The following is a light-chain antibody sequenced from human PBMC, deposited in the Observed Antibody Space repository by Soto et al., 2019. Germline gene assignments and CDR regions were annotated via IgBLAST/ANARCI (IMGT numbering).Light chain of an antibody. CDR2: AAS. J-gene: IGKJ4*01. CDR3: QQYNRWPLT. Sequence: IVMTQSPATLSVSPGERATLSCRASQSVSSNLAWYQQKPGQAPRLLIYAASTRATGIPARFSGSGSGTEFTLTISSLQSEDFEVYYCQQYNRWPLTFGGGTKVDIK. CDR1: QSVSSN. V-gene: IGKV3-15*01.